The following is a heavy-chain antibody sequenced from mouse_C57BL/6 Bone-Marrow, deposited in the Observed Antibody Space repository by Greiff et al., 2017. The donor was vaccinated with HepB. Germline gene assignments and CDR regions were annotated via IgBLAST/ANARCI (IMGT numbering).Heavy chain of an antibody. J-gene: IGHJ1*03. V-gene: IGHV1-59*01. D-gene: IGHD1-1*01. CDR1: GYTFTSYW. CDR2: IDPSDSYT. CDR3: ASKGDYYGSSYWYFDV. Sequence: QVQLQQPGAELVRPGTSVKLSCKASGYTFTSYWMHWVKQRPGQGLEWIGVIDPSDSYTNYNQNFKGKATLTVDTSSSTAYMQLSSLTSEDSAVYYCASKGDYYGSSYWYFDVWGTGTTVTVSS.